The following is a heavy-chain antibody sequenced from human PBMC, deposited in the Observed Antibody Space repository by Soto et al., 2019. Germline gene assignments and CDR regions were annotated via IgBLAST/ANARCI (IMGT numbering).Heavy chain of an antibody. Sequence: ITLKESGPTLVKPTQTLTLTCTFSGFSLNTGGVGVGWVRQPRGKAMEWLALIYWDDDERYRPSLRSRLNITKDTINNQVVLTMTNMYPEDTATYYCVRNWRYYGGDYYDGMDAWGQGPTVTVSS. D-gene: IGHD3-10*01. CDR1: GFSLNTGGVG. V-gene: IGHV2-5*02. CDR3: VRNWRYYGGDYYDGMDA. CDR2: IYWDDDE. J-gene: IGHJ6*02.